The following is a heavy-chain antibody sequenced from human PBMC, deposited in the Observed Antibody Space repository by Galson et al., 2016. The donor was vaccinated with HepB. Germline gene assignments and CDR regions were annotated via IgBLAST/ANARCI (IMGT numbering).Heavy chain of an antibody. CDR3: AKDSRFGDVPFDAFDI. CDR2: ISGSGGRT. Sequence: SLRLSCAASGFTFSSYAMNWVRQAPGKGLEWVSGISGSGGRTYYADSVKGRFTISRDNSKNTLYMQINSLRAEDTAVYYCAKDSRFGDVPFDAFDIWGQGTMVTVSS. D-gene: IGHD3-10*01. J-gene: IGHJ3*02. CDR1: GFTFSSYA. V-gene: IGHV3-23*01.